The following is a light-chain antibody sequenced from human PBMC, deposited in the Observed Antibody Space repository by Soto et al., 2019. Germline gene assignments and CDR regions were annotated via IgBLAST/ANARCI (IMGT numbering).Light chain of an antibody. Sequence: QSALTQPASVSESPGQSITISCTGTSNGIGNDNFVSWYQQHPGKAPKLLIYEASERPSGVSNRFSGSKSGYTASLTISGFQAEDEADYYCCAYAGTGTFYVFGPGTKVTVL. CDR1: SNGIGNDNF. J-gene: IGLJ1*01. CDR3: CAYAGTGTFYV. CDR2: EAS. V-gene: IGLV2-23*01.